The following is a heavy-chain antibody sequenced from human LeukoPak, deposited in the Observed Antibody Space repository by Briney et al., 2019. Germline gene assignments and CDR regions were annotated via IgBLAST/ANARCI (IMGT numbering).Heavy chain of an antibody. Sequence: SETLSLTCTVSGGSISSYYWSWIRQPPGKGLGWIGYIYYSGSTNYNPSLKSRVTISVDTSKNQFSLKLSSVTAADTAVYYCARDRVDSSSWYDNWFDPWGQGTLVTVSS. CDR2: IYYSGST. CDR3: ARDRVDSSSWYDNWFDP. V-gene: IGHV4-59*01. CDR1: GGSISSYY. D-gene: IGHD6-13*01. J-gene: IGHJ5*02.